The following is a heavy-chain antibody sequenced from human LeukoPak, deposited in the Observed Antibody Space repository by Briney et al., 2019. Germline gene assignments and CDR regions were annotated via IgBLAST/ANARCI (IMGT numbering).Heavy chain of an antibody. CDR2: NSSSGST. CDR1: GGSISSYY. Sequence: PSETLSLTCTVSGGSISSYYWSWIRQSPGKGLEWIGLNSSSGSTNYTPSLNSRVTISLDTSKNQFSLRLSSVTAADTAVYFCAREIEAAEIWGQGTLVTASS. J-gene: IGHJ4*01. D-gene: IGHD6-13*01. CDR3: AREIEAAEI. V-gene: IGHV4-59*01.